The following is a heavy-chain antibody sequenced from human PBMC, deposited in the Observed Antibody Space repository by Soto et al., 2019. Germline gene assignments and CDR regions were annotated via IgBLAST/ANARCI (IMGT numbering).Heavy chain of an antibody. CDR1: GFTFSSYA. CDR2: IIGGGDGT. J-gene: IGHJ3*01. CDR3: AKKGLGSITTYCIGGDCNYAFDL. D-gene: IGHD2-15*01. Sequence: EVQLLESGGGLVQPGGSLRLSCAASGFTFSSYAMSWVRQAPGKGLEWVSTIIGGGDGTYYADSVKGRFTISRDNSRNTVYLQMNSLRAEDTAVYYCAKKGLGSITTYCIGGDCNYAFDLWGQGTMVTVSS. V-gene: IGHV3-23*01.